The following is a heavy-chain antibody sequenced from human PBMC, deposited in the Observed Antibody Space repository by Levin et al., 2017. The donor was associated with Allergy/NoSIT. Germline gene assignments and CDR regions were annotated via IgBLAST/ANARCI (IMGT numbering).Heavy chain of an antibody. Sequence: SVKVSCKASGGTFSSYAISWVRQAPGQGLEWMGGIIPIFGTANYAQKFQGRVTITADESTSTAYMELSSLRSEDTAVYYCARDPAHYDSSGYCYYYGMDVWGQGTTVTVSS. D-gene: IGHD3-22*01. CDR1: GGTFSSYA. CDR3: ARDPAHYDSSGYCYYYGMDV. CDR2: IIPIFGTA. V-gene: IGHV1-69*13. J-gene: IGHJ6*02.